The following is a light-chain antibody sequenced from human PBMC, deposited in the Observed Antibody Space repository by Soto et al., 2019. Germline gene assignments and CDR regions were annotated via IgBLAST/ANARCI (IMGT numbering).Light chain of an antibody. V-gene: IGKV1-9*01. CDR2: ADS. J-gene: IGKJ4*01. CDR3: QQTRTYPRT. CDR1: QGIAAS. Sequence: DIQLTQSPSFLSASVGDRVPITCRASQGIAASLAWYQQKPGNPPRLLIYADSTLQSGVPSRFSGSGSGTRGTLTISSLEPEDFATYYCQQTRTYPRTFGGGTKVEMK.